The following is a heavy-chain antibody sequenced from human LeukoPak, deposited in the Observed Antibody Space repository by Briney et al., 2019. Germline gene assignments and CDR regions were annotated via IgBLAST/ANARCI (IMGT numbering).Heavy chain of an antibody. CDR2: ISWNSGSI. V-gene: IGHV3-9*01. CDR1: GFTFDDYA. D-gene: IGHD6-19*01. CDR3: AKDIMYHTVAGIFDY. Sequence: GGSLRLSCAASGFTFDDYAMHWVRQAPGKGLEWVSGISWNSGSIGYADSVKGRFTISRDNAKNSLYLQMNSLRAEDTALYYCAKDIMYHTVAGIFDYWGQGTLVTVSS. J-gene: IGHJ4*02.